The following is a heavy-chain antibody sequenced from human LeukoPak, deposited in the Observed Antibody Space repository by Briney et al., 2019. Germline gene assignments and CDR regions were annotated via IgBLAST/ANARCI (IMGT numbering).Heavy chain of an antibody. D-gene: IGHD3-3*01. CDR3: ARDQKYDFWSGYYNWFDP. Sequence: GGSLRLSCAASGFTFSSYAMHWVRQAPGKGLEWVAVISYDGSNKYYADSVKGRFTISRDNSKNTLYLQMNSLRAEDTAVYYCARDQKYDFWSGYYNWFDPWGQGTLVTVSS. CDR2: ISYDGSNK. CDR1: GFTFSSYA. V-gene: IGHV3-30-3*01. J-gene: IGHJ5*02.